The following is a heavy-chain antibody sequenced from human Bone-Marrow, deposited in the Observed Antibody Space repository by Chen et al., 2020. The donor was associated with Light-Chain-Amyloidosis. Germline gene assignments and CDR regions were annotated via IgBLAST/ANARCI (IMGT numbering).Heavy chain of an antibody. V-gene: IGHV3-7*01. D-gene: IGHD1-1*01. Sequence: YWMGWVRQAPGKGLEWVANIKQDGSEKYYVDSVKGRFTISRDNAKNSLFLQMSSLSAEDTAVYHCVRWNNTGGYYYMDVWGKGTTVTVSS. J-gene: IGHJ6*03. CDR2: IKQDGSEK. CDR1: YW. CDR3: VRWNNTGGYYYMDV.